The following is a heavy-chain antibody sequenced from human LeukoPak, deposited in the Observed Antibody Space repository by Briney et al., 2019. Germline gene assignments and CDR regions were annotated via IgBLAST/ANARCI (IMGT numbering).Heavy chain of an antibody. CDR3: ARRAIQSFDY. CDR2: ISGSGGST. Sequence: GGSLRLSCAASGLTFSSYSMNWVRQAPGKGLEWVSGISGSGGSTYYADSVKGRFTISRDNSKNTLYLQMNSLRAEDTAVYYCARRAIQSFDYWGQGTLVTVSS. V-gene: IGHV3-23*01. CDR1: GLTFSSYS. D-gene: IGHD4-11*01. J-gene: IGHJ4*02.